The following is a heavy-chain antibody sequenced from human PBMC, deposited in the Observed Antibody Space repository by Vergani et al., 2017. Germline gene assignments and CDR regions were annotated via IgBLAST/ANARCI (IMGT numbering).Heavy chain of an antibody. V-gene: IGHV5-10-1*01. CDR1: GYSFTSYW. CDR3: ARQVAVXGKWWGPYYYGMDV. D-gene: IGHD6-19*01. CDR2: IDPSDSYT. J-gene: IGHJ6*02. Sequence: EVQLVQSGAEVKKPGESLRISCKGSGYSFTSYWISWVRQMPGKGLEWMGRIDPSDSYTNYSPSFHGHVTISADKSISTAYLQWSSLKASDTAMYYCARQVAVXGKWWGPYYYGMDVWGQGTTVTVSS.